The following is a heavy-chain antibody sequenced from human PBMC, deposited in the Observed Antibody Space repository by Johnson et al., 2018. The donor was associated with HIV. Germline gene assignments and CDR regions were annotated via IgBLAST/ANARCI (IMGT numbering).Heavy chain of an antibody. CDR3: AKDMDRYYDFDAFDI. V-gene: IGHV3-25*05. Sequence: VQLVESGGGLAKPAWSPRLSCAASQFIFSNYYMNCVRQAPGNGLDLVGQVNPNGDSTYLIDSGKDRFKTSRDNAKNTLHLQMNSLKIEDTALYKCAKDMDRYYDFDAFDIWGQGTMVTVSS. CDR1: QFIFSNYY. CDR2: VNPNGDST. J-gene: IGHJ3*02. D-gene: IGHD3-3*01.